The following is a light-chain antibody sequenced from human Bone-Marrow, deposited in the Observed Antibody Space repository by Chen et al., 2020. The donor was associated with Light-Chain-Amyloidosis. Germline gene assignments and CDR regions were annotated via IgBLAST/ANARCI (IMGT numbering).Light chain of an antibody. J-gene: IGKJ2*01. CDR1: QSLNTY. V-gene: IGKV1-39*01. CDR2: AAS. Sequence: DIQMTQSPSSLSASVGDRVTVTCRASQSLNTYLNWYQHKPGKAPKLLIYAASPLQSGVPSRFSGSGSGTDFTLTITNLQAEDFATYYCQQSYIAPYTFGQGTMLEIK. CDR3: QQSYIAPYT.